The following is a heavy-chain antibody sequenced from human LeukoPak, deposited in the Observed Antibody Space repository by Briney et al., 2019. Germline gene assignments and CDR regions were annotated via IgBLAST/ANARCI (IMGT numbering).Heavy chain of an antibody. Sequence: GESLKISCKAPGYSFTDFWIGWVRQLPGKGLEWMGNIHPADSDTRYSPSFQGHVTISADKSINTAYLQWTSPNASDTAMYYCARTYTSGWCANWGQGTLVTVSS. CDR1: GYSFTDFW. D-gene: IGHD6-13*01. CDR3: ARTYTSGWCAN. CDR2: IHPADSDT. J-gene: IGHJ4*02. V-gene: IGHV5-51*01.